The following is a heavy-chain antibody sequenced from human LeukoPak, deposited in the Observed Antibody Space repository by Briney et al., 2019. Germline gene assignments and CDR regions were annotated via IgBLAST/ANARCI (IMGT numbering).Heavy chain of an antibody. Sequence: PSETLSLTCTVAGDSVSSVTDYWAWIRQPPGKGLEWIARADYSGGTYYNPSLESRVAISADMSKKQISLTLTSVTGADTAVYYCAGERGEEYSSGWYKTNYFDNWGQGIRVTVSS. V-gene: IGHV4-39*07. CDR1: GDSVSSVTDY. CDR2: ADYSGGT. D-gene: IGHD6-19*01. CDR3: AGERGEEYSSGWYKTNYFDN. J-gene: IGHJ4*02.